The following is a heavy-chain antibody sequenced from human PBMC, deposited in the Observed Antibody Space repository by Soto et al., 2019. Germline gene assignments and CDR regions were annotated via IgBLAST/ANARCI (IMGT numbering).Heavy chain of an antibody. CDR3: ANYYGDYAGGDFFQH. Sequence: EVQLLESGGDLVQPGGSLRLSCALSGFTFSNYAMNWVRQAPGKGLEWVSAITGSGRSTYYAESVKGRFTISRDNSKNTLYLQMNSLRAEDTAVYYCANYYGDYAGGDFFQHWGQGTLVTVSS. V-gene: IGHV3-23*01. CDR2: ITGSGRST. J-gene: IGHJ1*01. D-gene: IGHD4-17*01. CDR1: GFTFSNYA.